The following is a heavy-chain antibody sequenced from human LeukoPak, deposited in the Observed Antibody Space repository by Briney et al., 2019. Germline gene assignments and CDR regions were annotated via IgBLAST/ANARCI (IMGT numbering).Heavy chain of an antibody. Sequence: SETLSLTCAVYGGSFSGYYWSWIRQPPGKGLEWIGEINHSGSTNYNPSLKSRVTISVDTSKNQFSLKLSSVTAADTAVYYCARHSHTTYYYYGMDVWGQGTTVTVSS. CDR2: INHSGST. D-gene: IGHD1-1*01. CDR1: GGSFSGYY. CDR3: ARHSHTTYYYYGMDV. V-gene: IGHV4-34*01. J-gene: IGHJ6*02.